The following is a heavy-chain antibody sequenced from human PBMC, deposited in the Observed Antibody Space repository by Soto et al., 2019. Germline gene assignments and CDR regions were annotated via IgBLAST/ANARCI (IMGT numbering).Heavy chain of an antibody. J-gene: IGHJ3*02. Sequence: GGSLRLSCAASGFTFFSYSMSWVRQAPGKGLEWVSAISGSGGSTYYADSVKGRFTISRDNSKNTLYLQMNSLRAEDTAVYYCAKLNMGYYYDSSGSVRSDAFDIWGQGTMVTVSS. V-gene: IGHV3-23*01. D-gene: IGHD3-22*01. CDR1: GFTFFSYS. CDR3: AKLNMGYYYDSSGSVRSDAFDI. CDR2: ISGSGGST.